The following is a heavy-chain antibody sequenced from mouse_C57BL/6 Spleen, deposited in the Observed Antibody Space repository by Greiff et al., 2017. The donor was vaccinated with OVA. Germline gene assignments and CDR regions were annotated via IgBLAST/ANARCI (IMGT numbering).Heavy chain of an antibody. CDR1: GFSLTSYG. J-gene: IGHJ3*01. CDR2: IWSGGST. CDR3: ARNEGGSSPAWFAY. V-gene: IGHV2-2*01. Sequence: VQRVESGPGLVQPSQSLSITCTVSGFSLTSYGVHWVRQSPGKGLEWLGVIWSGGSTDYNAAFISRLSISTDNSKSQVFFKMNSLQADDTAIYYCARNEGGSSPAWFAYWGQGTLVTVSA. D-gene: IGHD1-1*01.